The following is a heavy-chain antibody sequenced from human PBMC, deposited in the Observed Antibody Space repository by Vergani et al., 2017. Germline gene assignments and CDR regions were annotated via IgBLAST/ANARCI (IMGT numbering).Heavy chain of an antibody. CDR1: GGTFSSYA. CDR3: AGDSDGSGSYYDYYYYMDV. D-gene: IGHD3-10*01. V-gene: IGHV1-69*01. Sequence: QVQLVQSGAEVKKPGSSVKVSCKASGGTFSSYAISWVRQAPGQGLEWMGGIIPIFGTANYAQEFQGRVTITADESTSTAYMELSSLRSEDTAVYYCAGDSDGSGSYYDYYYYMDVWGKGTTVTVSS. CDR2: IIPIFGTA. J-gene: IGHJ6*03.